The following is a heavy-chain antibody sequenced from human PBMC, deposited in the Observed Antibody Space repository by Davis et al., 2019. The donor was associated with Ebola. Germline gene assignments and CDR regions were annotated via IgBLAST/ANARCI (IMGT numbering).Heavy chain of an antibody. CDR2: ISYDGSNK. CDR1: GFTFSSYA. CDR3: ARGRHRNYYYYYGMDV. V-gene: IGHV3-30-3*01. J-gene: IGHJ6*02. Sequence: GESLKISCAASGFTFSSYAMHWVRQAPGKGLEWVAVISYDGSNKYYADSVKGRFTISRDNSKNTLYLQMNSLRAEDTAVYYCARGRHRNYYYYYGMDVWGQGTTVTVSS.